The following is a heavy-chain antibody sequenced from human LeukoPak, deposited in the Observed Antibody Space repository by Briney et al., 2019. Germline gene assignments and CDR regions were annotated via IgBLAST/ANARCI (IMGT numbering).Heavy chain of an antibody. Sequence: GGSLRLSCAASGFTFSSYGMHWVRQAPGKGLEWVAFIRYDGSNKYYADSVKGRFTMSRDNSKNTLYLQMNRLRAEDTAVYYCAKDLLVYCSSTSCYSNAFDIWGQGTMVTVSS. CDR2: IRYDGSNK. CDR1: GFTFSSYG. J-gene: IGHJ3*02. CDR3: AKDLLVYCSSTSCYSNAFDI. D-gene: IGHD2-2*02. V-gene: IGHV3-30*02.